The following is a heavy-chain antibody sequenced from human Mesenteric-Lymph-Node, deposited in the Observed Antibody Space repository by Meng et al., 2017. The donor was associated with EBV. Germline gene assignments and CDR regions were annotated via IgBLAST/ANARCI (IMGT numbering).Heavy chain of an antibody. J-gene: IGHJ4*02. CDR1: GYTFSSYG. V-gene: IGHV1-18*01. Sequence: QIQLLQPGSEVKRPWASVKVSCRASGYTFSSYGISWVRQAPGQGLEWMGWISPYDTNPNYSQKFQDRVTMTTDTSTNTVNMELRSLTSDDTAVYFCARTTDYHGDGYSFFFEYWGQGTLVTVSS. CDR2: ISPYDTNP. CDR3: ARTTDYHGDGYSFFFEY. D-gene: IGHD2-21*01.